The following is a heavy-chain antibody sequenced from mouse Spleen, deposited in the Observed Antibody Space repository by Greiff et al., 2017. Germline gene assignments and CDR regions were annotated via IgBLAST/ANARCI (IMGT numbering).Heavy chain of an antibody. CDR2: ISSGSSTI. V-gene: IGHV5-17*02. CDR3: ASHYAPFAY. J-gene: IGHJ3*01. CDR1: GFTFSSFG. Sequence: EVQGVESGGGLVQPGGSRKLSCAASGFTFSSFGMHWVRQAPEKGLEWVAYISSGSSTIYYADTVKGRFTISRDNPKNTLFLQMTSLRSEDTAMYYCASHYAPFAYWGQGTLVTVSA. D-gene: IGHD1-1*02.